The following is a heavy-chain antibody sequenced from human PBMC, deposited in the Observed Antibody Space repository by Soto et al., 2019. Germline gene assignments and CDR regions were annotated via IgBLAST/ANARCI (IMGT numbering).Heavy chain of an antibody. D-gene: IGHD6-19*01. J-gene: IGHJ5*02. V-gene: IGHV3-23*01. CDR2: IGGSGGST. CDR3: ARDLSPGMAVAGRHWFDP. CDR1: GFTFSGYA. Sequence: GGSLRLSCAASGFTFSGYAMSWVRQAPGKGLEWVSAIGGSGGSTYYADSVRGRFTISRDNSKNPVHLQMNSLRVEDTAVYFCARDLSPGMAVAGRHWFDPWGQGTLVTVSS.